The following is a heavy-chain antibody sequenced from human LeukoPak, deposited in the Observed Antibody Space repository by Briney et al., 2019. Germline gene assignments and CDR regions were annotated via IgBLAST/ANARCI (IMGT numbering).Heavy chain of an antibody. CDR2: VNRDGSET. CDR1: GFALSSHW. V-gene: IGHV3-7*03. J-gene: IGHJ6*02. Sequence: GGSLRLSCAASGFALSSHWMTWVRQVPGRGPEWVANVNRDGSETYYLDSVKGRFTISKDNAKNSLYLQMNSLRAEDAALYHCARNNGMDVWGQGTTVIVSS. CDR3: ARNNGMDV.